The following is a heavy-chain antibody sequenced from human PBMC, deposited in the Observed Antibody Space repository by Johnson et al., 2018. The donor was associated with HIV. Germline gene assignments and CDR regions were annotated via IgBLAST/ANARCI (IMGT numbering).Heavy chain of an antibody. V-gene: IGHV3-30*19. D-gene: IGHD3-10*01. J-gene: IGHJ3*02. Sequence: QVQLVESGGGLVQPGRSLRLSCGASGFTFSTYGMHWVRQTPGKGLERVAVISYDGSNKYYADPVKGRFTISRDNTKKLVYVQMNSLRPDDTAVYYCARDRSLWFRELWPRDAFDIWGHGTLVTVSS. CDR2: ISYDGSNK. CDR1: GFTFSTYG. CDR3: ARDRSLWFRELWPRDAFDI.